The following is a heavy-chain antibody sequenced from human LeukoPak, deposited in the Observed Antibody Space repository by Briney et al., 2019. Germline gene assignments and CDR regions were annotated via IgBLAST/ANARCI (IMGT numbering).Heavy chain of an antibody. Sequence: ASVKVSCKASGGTFSSYAISWVRQAPGQGLEWMGGIIPIFGTANYAQKFQGRVTITTDESTSTAYMELSSLRSEDTAVYYCATNGGGPPGVDYWGQGTLVTVSS. CDR3: ATNGGGPPGVDY. CDR2: IIPIFGTA. CDR1: GGTFSSYA. D-gene: IGHD4-23*01. V-gene: IGHV1-69*05. J-gene: IGHJ4*02.